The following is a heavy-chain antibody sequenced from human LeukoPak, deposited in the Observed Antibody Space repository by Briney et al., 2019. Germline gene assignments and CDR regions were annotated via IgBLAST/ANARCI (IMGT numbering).Heavy chain of an antibody. CDR3: ERVRRYYDSSGYYHDY. CDR2: IYYSGST. CDR1: GGSIISGGYY. V-gene: IGHV4-31*03. J-gene: IGHJ4*02. Sequence: SQTLSLTCTVSGGSIISGGYYWSWIRQHPGKGLEWIGYIYYSGSTYYNPSLKSRVTISVDTSKNQFSLKLSSVTAADTAVYYCERVRRYYDSSGYYHDYWGQGTLVTVSS. D-gene: IGHD3-22*01.